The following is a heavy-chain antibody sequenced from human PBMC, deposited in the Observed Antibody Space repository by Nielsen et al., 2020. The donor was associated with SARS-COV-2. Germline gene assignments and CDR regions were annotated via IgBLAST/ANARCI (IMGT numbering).Heavy chain of an antibody. Sequence: ASVKVSCKASGYTFTSYGISWVRQAPGQGLEWMGWISAYNGNTNYAQKLQGRVTMTTDTSTSTAYMELRSLRSDDTAVYYCARDFVYRGSGSYCNAYWGQGTLVTVSS. D-gene: IGHD3-10*01. CDR3: ARDFVYRGSGSYCNAY. J-gene: IGHJ4*02. CDR2: ISAYNGNT. CDR1: GYTFTSYG. V-gene: IGHV1-18*01.